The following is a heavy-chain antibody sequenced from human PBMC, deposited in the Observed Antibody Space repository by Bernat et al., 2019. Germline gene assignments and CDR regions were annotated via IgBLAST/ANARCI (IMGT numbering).Heavy chain of an antibody. V-gene: IGHV3-48*03. J-gene: IGHJ4*02. Sequence: EVQLVESGGGLQQPGGSLRLSCAASGFTFSGFEMNWVRQAPGKGLEWVSYISSRGSSRSYADTVKGRFTISTDNAKNSLYLQMNSLRAEDTAVYFCARVTSVIYLDYWGQGTLVTVSS. CDR3: ARVTSVIYLDY. CDR1: GFTFSGFE. D-gene: IGHD4-17*01. CDR2: ISSRGSSR.